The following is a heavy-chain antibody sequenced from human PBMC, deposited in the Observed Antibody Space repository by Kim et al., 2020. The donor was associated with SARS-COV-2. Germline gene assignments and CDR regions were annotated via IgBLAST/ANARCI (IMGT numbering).Heavy chain of an antibody. CDR3: AIEAFSRGDS. J-gene: IGHJ4*02. D-gene: IGHD3-3*02. Sequence: SQQNDVGSVKGRFTISRDNAKNSLYLQKNSLRFEDTALYYCAIEAFSRGDSWGQGALVTVSS. CDR2: SQQ. V-gene: IGHV3-7*01.